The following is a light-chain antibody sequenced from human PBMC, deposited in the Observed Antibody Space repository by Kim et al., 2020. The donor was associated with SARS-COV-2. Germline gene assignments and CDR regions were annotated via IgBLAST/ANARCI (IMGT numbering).Light chain of an antibody. CDR2: GAF. CDR1: QGINNY. Sequence: ASVVDRVTRTCRASQGINNYLAWFQQKPGTAPKSLIYGAFSLQSGVPSKFSGSASGTDFTLTISSLQPEDSATYFCQQYNGYPFTFGQGKRLEIK. CDR3: QQYNGYPFT. J-gene: IGKJ5*01. V-gene: IGKV1-16*02.